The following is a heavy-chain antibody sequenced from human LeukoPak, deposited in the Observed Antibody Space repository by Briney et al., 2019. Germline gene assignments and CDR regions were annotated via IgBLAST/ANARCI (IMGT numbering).Heavy chain of an antibody. J-gene: IGHJ6*02. Sequence: KPSETLSLTCAVYGESSSDYYWSWIRQPPGKGLEWIGEINHSGGTKYNPSLKSRVTISVDTSKNQFTLRLSSVTAADTAVFYCARGGHYGYNPLDVWGQGTTVTVFS. D-gene: IGHD5-24*01. CDR3: ARGGHYGYNPLDV. V-gene: IGHV4-34*01. CDR1: GESSSDYY. CDR2: INHSGGT.